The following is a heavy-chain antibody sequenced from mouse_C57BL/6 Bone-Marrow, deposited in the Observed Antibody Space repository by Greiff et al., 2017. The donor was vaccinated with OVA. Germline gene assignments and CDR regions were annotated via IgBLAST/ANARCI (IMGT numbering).Heavy chain of an antibody. CDR1: GFSFNTYA. J-gene: IGHJ1*03. V-gene: IGHV10-1*01. CDR2: IRSKSNNYAT. D-gene: IGHD2-3*01. CDR3: VRLDGYYLWYFDV. Sequence: EVQGVESGGGLVQPKGSLKLSCAASGFSFNTYAMNWVRQAPGKGLEWVARIRSKSNNYATYYADSVKDRFTISRDDSESMLYLQMNNLKTEDTAMYYCVRLDGYYLWYFDVWGTGTTVTVSS.